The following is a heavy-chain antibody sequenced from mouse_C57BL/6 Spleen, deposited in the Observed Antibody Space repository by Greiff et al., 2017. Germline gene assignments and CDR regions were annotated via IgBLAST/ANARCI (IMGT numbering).Heavy chain of an antibody. CDR3: ARCITTVVATYYFDD. V-gene: IGHV1-85*01. Sequence: VKLMESGPELVKPGASVKLSCKASGYTFTSYDINWVKQRPGQGLEWIGWIYPRDGSTKYNEKFKGKATLTVDTSSSTAYMELHSLTSEDSAVYFWARCITTVVATYYFDDWGQGTTLTVSS. CDR2: IYPRDGST. J-gene: IGHJ2*01. D-gene: IGHD1-1*01. CDR1: GYTFTSYD.